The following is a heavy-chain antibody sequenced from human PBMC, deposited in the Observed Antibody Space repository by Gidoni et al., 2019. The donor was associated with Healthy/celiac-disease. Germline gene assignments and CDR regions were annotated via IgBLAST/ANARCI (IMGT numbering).Heavy chain of an antibody. CDR2: IWYDGSNK. V-gene: IGHV3-33*01. J-gene: IGHJ4*02. CDR1: GFTFSSYG. CDR3: AIDYGIAVAGTGIDY. D-gene: IGHD6-19*01. Sequence: QVQLVEPGGGVVQPGRSLRLSCAASGFTFSSYGMHWVRQAPGKGLEWVAVIWYDGSNKYYADSVKGRFTISRDNSKNTLYLQMNSLRAEDTAVYYCAIDYGIAVAGTGIDYWGQGTLVTVSS.